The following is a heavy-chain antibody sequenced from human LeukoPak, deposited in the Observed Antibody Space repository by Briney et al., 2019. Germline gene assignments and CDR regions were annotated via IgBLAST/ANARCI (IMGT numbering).Heavy chain of an antibody. CDR1: GGSISSYY. J-gene: IGHJ2*01. V-gene: IGHV4-59*08. CDR2: IYYSGST. D-gene: IGHD5-24*01. Sequence: SETLSLTCTVSGGSISSYYWSWIRQPPGKGLEWIGYIYYSGSTNYNPSLKSRVTISVDTSKNQFSLKLCSVTAADTAVYYCARRGKGDGYNPDWYFDLWGRGTLVTVSS. CDR3: ARRGKGDGYNPDWYFDL.